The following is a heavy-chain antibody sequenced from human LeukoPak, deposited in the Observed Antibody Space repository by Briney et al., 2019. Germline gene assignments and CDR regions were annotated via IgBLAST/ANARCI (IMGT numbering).Heavy chain of an antibody. CDR3: VRGRGGTYWFDY. CDR1: GFTFSSYE. J-gene: IGHJ4*02. D-gene: IGHD1-26*01. CDR2: ITSSSSTI. V-gene: IGHV3-48*02. Sequence: PGGSLRLSCAASGFTFSSYEMNWVRQAPGKGLEWVSYITSSSSTISYAESVRGRFTISRDNAKNSLNLQMNSLRDEDTAVYYCVRGRGGTYWFDYWGQGTLVTVSS.